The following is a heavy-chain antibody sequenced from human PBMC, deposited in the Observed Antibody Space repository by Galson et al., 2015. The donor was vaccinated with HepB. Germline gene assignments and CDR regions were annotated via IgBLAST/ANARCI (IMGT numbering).Heavy chain of an antibody. D-gene: IGHD1-26*01. CDR1: GGSISRGGYY. Sequence: TLSLTCTVSGGSISRGGYYWSWIRQHPGKGLEWIGYIYNSASTYYNASLKSRATISVDTSKNHFSLRLNSVTAADTAVYYCARTGGTYSFDHWGQGILVTVSS. CDR2: IYNSAST. J-gene: IGHJ4*02. CDR3: ARTGGTYSFDH. V-gene: IGHV4-31*03.